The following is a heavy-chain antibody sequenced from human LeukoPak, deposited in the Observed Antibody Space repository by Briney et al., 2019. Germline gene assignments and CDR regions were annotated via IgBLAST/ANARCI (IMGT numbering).Heavy chain of an antibody. CDR2: IIPIFGTA. J-gene: IGHJ3*02. CDR3: ARDPHYYDSSGYSSHDAFDI. CDR1: GGTFSSYA. V-gene: IGHV1-69*13. Sequence: SVKVSCRASGGTFSSYAISWVRQAPGQGLEWMGGIIPIFGTANYAQKFQGRVTITADESTSTAYMELSSLRSEDTAVYYCARDPHYYDSSGYSSHDAFDIWGQGTMVTVSS. D-gene: IGHD3-22*01.